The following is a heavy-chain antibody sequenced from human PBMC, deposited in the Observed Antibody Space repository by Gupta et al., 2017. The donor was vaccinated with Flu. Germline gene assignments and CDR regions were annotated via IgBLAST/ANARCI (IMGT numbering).Heavy chain of an antibody. CDR2: ISGSGGST. V-gene: IGHV3-23*01. J-gene: IGHJ4*02. D-gene: IGHD6-19*01. Sequence: TFSNYAMNWVRHTPGKGLEWVSGISGSGGSTYYADSVKGRFTISRDNSKNTLYLQMNSLRVEDTAVYYCAETGYSSGQEGNWGQGTLVTVSS. CDR1: TFSNYA. CDR3: AETGYSSGQEGN.